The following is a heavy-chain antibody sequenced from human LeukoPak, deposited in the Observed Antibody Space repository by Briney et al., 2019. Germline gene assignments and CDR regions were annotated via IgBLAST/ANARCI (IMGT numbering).Heavy chain of an antibody. V-gene: IGHV4-34*01. CDR3: ARHRTIYYDNGGYWV. D-gene: IGHD3-22*01. CDR1: GGSSSGYY. Sequence: SETLSLTCAVYGGSSSGYYWSWIRQPPGKGLEWIGEINHSGSTYYNPSLKSRVTISIDTSKKQFSLKLSSVTAADTAVYYCARHRTIYYDNGGYWVWGQGTLVTVSS. J-gene: IGHJ4*02. CDR2: INHSGST.